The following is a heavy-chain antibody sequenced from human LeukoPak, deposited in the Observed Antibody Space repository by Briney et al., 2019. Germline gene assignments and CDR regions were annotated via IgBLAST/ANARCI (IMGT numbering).Heavy chain of an antibody. CDR3: AKVLSDPHYYYYYYGMDV. J-gene: IGHJ6*02. CDR1: GFTFSGYG. V-gene: IGHV3-30*18. CDR2: ISYDGSNK. Sequence: PGGSLRLSCAASGFTFSGYGMHWVRQAPGKGLEWVAVISYDGSNKYYADSVKGRFTISRDNSKNTLYLQMNSLRAEDTAVYFCAKVLSDPHYYYYYYGMDVWGQGTTVTVSS. D-gene: IGHD3-3*01.